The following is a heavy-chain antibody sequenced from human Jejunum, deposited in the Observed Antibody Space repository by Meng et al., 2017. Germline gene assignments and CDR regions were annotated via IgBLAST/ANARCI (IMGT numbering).Heavy chain of an antibody. CDR1: GFTFSSSP. D-gene: IGHD4-17*01. V-gene: IGHV3-23*01. CDR2: ISSGAVST. Sequence: ESLKISCAASGFTFSSSPMTWVRQAPGKGLEWVATISSGAVSTYYADSVKGRFTISRDNSRDTLFLQMNTLRVEDTALYYCAKDFQPYGDYYPGGVDYWGQGTLVTVSS. CDR3: AKDFQPYGDYYPGGVDY. J-gene: IGHJ4*02.